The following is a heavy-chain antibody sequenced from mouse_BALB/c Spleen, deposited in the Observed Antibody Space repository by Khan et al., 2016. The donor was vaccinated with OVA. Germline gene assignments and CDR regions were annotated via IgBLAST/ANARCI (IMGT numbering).Heavy chain of an antibody. D-gene: IGHD2-14*01. CDR1: GYTFTTYT. CDR3: VREGAYYRSDGWFAY. V-gene: IGHV1-4*01. Sequence: QVQLKKNGAELARPGASVKMSCKASGYTFTTYTIHWVKQRPGQGLEWIGYIIPSNDYTNYNQKFKDRATLTADKSSSTAYMQLSSLTSEDSAVYYCVREGAYYRSDGWFAYWGQGTLVTVSA. CDR2: IIPSNDYT. J-gene: IGHJ3*01.